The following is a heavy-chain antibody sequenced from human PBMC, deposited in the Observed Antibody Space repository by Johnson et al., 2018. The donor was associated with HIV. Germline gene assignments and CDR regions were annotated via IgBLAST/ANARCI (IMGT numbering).Heavy chain of an antibody. J-gene: IGHJ3*02. CDR2: ISYHGSNK. CDR3: ARERYGSQAIDAFDI. Sequence: QVQLVESGGGLVQPGGSLKLSCAASGFTFSGSAMHWVRQAPGKGLEWVAVISYHGSNKYYADSVKGRFTISRDNSKNTLYLQMNSLRTEDTAVYYCARERYGSQAIDAFDIWGQGTLVTVSS. CDR1: GFTFSGSA. V-gene: IGHV3-30-3*01. D-gene: IGHD2-15*01.